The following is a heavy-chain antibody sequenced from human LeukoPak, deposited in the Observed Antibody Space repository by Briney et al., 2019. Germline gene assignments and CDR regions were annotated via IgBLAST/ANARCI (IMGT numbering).Heavy chain of an antibody. CDR1: GFTFSSYA. CDR2: ISYDGSNK. J-gene: IGHJ4*02. V-gene: IGHV3-30-3*01. Sequence: GGSLRLSCAASGFTFSSYAMHWVRQAPGKGLEWVAVISYDGSNKYYADSVKGRFTISRDNSKNTLYLQMNSLRAEDTAVYYCARAAVEDFWSGYRTDYFDYWGQGTLVTVSS. D-gene: IGHD3-3*01. CDR3: ARAAVEDFWSGYRTDYFDY.